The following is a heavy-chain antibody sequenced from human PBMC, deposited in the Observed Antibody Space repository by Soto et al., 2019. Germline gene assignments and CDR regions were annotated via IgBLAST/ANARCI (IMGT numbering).Heavy chain of an antibody. V-gene: IGHV3-23*01. Sequence: GGSLRLSCAASGFTFSSYVMSWVRQAPGKGLEWVSAISGRGGSTYYADSVKGRFTISRDNSKNTLFLQINSLRAEDTAVYYCAKGDDSSGYHLLGYYYGMDVWGQGTTVTVSS. J-gene: IGHJ6*02. CDR1: GFTFSSYV. CDR2: ISGRGGST. CDR3: AKGDDSSGYHLLGYYYGMDV. D-gene: IGHD3-22*01.